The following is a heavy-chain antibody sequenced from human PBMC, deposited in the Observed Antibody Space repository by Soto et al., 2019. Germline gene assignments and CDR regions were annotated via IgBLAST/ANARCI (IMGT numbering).Heavy chain of an antibody. CDR3: ARLSAAVLDY. D-gene: IGHD6-13*01. Sequence: PSETLSLTCTVSGGSISSYYWSWIRQPPGKGLEWIGYIYYSGSTNYNPSLKSRVTISVDTSKNQFSLKLSSVTAADTAVYYCARLSAAVLDYWGQGTLVTVSS. CDR2: IYYSGST. J-gene: IGHJ4*02. V-gene: IGHV4-59*08. CDR1: GGSISSYY.